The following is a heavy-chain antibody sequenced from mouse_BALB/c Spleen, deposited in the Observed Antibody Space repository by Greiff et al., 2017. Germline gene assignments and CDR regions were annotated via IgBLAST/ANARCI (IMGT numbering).Heavy chain of an antibody. CDR3: ARGSDYGYDYWYFDV. V-gene: IGHV3-6*02. D-gene: IGHD2-2*01. J-gene: IGHJ1*01. CDR2: ISYDGSN. Sequence: EVQLQESGPGLVKPSQSLSLTCSVTGYSITSGYYWNWIRQFPGNKLEWMGYISYDGSNNYNPSLKNRISITRDTPKNQFFLKLNSVTTEDTATYYCARGSDYGYDYWYFDVWGAGTTVTVSS. CDR1: GYSITSGYY.